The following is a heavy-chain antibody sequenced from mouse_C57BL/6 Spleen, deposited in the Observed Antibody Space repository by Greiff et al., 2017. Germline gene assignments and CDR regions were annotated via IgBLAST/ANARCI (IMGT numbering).Heavy chain of an antibody. CDR1: GYTFTSYW. D-gene: IGHD1-1*01. CDR2: IDPSDSYT. V-gene: IGHV1-69*01. Sequence: QVQLHQSGAELVMPGASVKLSCKASGYTFTSYWMHWVKQRPGQGLEWIGEIDPSDSYTNYNQKFKGKSTLTVDKSSSTAYMQLSSLTSEDSAVYYCARFYYGSSYWYFDVWGTGTTVTVSS. J-gene: IGHJ1*03. CDR3: ARFYYGSSYWYFDV.